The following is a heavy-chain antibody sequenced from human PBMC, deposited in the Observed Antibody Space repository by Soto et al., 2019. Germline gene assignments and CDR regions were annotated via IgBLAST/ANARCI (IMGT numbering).Heavy chain of an antibody. D-gene: IGHD6-6*01. Sequence: QVQLQESGPGLVKPSQTLSLTCTVSGGSISSGGYYWSWIRQHPGKGLEWIGYIYYSGSTYYNPSLKSRVTISVDTSKNQFSLKLSSVTAADTAVYYCARGVAARLYNWFDPWGQGTLVTVSS. CDR2: IYYSGST. CDR1: GGSISSGGYY. V-gene: IGHV4-31*03. CDR3: ARGVAARLYNWFDP. J-gene: IGHJ5*02.